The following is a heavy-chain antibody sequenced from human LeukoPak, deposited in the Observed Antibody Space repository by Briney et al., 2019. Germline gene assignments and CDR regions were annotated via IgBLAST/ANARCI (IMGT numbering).Heavy chain of an antibody. V-gene: IGHV1-69*13. Sequence: GASVKVSCKASGGTFSSYAISWVRQSPGQGLEWMGGTIPIFGTANYAQKFQGRVTITADESTSTAYMELSSLRSEDTAVYYCARGPHIVVRRWFDPWGQGTLVTVSS. CDR2: TIPIFGTA. CDR3: ARGPHIVVRRWFDP. CDR1: GGTFSSYA. D-gene: IGHD2-21*01. J-gene: IGHJ5*02.